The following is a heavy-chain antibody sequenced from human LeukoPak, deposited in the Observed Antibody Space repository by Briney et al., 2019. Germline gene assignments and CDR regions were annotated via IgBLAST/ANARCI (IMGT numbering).Heavy chain of an antibody. CDR3: ARRYCSGGSCYSDY. Sequence: ASVKVSCKASGGTFSSYAISWVRQAPGQGLEWMGGIIPIFGTANYAQKFQGRVTITADKSTSTAYMELSSLRSEDTAVYCCARRYCSGGSCYSDYWGQGTLVTVSS. CDR2: IIPIFGTA. CDR1: GGTFSSYA. J-gene: IGHJ4*02. D-gene: IGHD2-15*01. V-gene: IGHV1-69*06.